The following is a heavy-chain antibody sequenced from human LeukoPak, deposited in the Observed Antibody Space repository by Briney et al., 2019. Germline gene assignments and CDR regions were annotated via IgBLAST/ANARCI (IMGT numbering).Heavy chain of an antibody. CDR3: ARWGITMVRGVISASFDY. D-gene: IGHD3-10*01. CDR1: GGSISSGSYY. CDR2: IYTSGST. V-gene: IGHV4-61*02. Sequence: SETLSLTCTVSGGSISSGSYYWSWIRQPPGKGLEWIGRIYTSGSTNYNPSLKSRVTISVDTSKNQFSLKLSSVTAADTAVYCCARWGITMVRGVISASFDYWGQGTLVTVSS. J-gene: IGHJ4*02.